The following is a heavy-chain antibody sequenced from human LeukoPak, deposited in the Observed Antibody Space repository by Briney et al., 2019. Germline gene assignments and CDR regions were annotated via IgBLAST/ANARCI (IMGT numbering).Heavy chain of an antibody. V-gene: IGHV3-66*01. J-gene: IGHJ5*02. D-gene: IGHD2-21*02. CDR1: GFAVSSTL. CDR3: ARSVATGLGFSAS. CDR2: IFSGGST. Sequence: GGSLRPSCAVSGFAVSSTLMTWVRQAPGKGLDWVSVIFSGGSTYYADSVKDRFIISRDNSKNTLYLQMNSLRADDTAVYYCARSVATGLGFSASWGQGTLVSVSS.